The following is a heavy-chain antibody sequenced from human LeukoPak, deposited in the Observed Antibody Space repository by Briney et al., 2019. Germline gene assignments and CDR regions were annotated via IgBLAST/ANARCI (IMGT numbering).Heavy chain of an antibody. J-gene: IGHJ4*02. CDR2: IYYSGST. CDR1: GVSISSSSYY. D-gene: IGHD3-9*01. V-gene: IGHV4-39*02. CDR3: AKDILTGYGNLWR. Sequence: SETLSLTCTVSGVSISSSSYYWTWIRQPPGKGLEWIGSIYYSGSTYYNPSLKSRVTISVDTSKNQFSLKLSSVPAADTAVYYCAKDILTGYGNLWRWGQGTLVTVSS.